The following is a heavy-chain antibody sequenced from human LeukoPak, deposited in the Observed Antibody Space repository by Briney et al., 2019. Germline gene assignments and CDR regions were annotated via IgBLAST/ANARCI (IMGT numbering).Heavy chain of an antibody. D-gene: IGHD6-13*01. CDR3: ARVGYSGGTLYYFDY. CDR2: ISSSSSYI. CDR1: GFTFSSYA. Sequence: GGSLRLSCAASGFTFSSYAMNWVRQAPGKGLEWVSSISSSSSYIYYADSVKGRFTISRDNAKNSLYLQMNSLRAEDTAVYYCARVGYSGGTLYYFDYWGQGTLVTVSS. J-gene: IGHJ4*02. V-gene: IGHV3-21*01.